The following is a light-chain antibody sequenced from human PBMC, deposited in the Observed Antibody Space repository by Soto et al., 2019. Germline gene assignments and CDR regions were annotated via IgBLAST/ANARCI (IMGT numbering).Light chain of an antibody. CDR3: SSYKSTSTYV. Sequence: QSVLTQPASVSGSPGQSITISCTGTSSDVGGYNFVSWYQHHPGKAPKLMIYEVSYRPSGVSNRFSGSKSGSTASLTISGLQAEDEADYYCSSYKSTSTYVFGTGTKVTVL. CDR1: SSDVGGYNF. CDR2: EVS. V-gene: IGLV2-14*01. J-gene: IGLJ1*01.